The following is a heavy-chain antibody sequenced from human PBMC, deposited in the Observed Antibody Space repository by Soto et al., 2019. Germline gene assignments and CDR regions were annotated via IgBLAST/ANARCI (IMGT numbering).Heavy chain of an antibody. Sequence: QVKGVQSGPEVKKPGASVKVSCKASGYTFTSYGISWVRQAPGQGLEWMGWISADNGQTSYGQKFRGRVTITTDTSTSTAYMELRSLRSDDTGIYYCARDGRKHLWVEGLTAMDVWGQGTSVTVSS. CDR1: GYTFTSYG. CDR2: ISADNGQT. J-gene: IGHJ6*02. CDR3: ARDGRKHLWVEGLTAMDV. D-gene: IGHD1-26*01. V-gene: IGHV1-18*01.